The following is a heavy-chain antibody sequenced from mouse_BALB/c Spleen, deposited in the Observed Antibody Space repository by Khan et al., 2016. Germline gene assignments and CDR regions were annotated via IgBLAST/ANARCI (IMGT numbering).Heavy chain of an antibody. CDR1: GYTFTSYW. CDR2: IYLGVGDT. D-gene: IGHD2-14*01. V-gene: IGHV1-87*01. J-gene: IGHJ3*01. Sequence: QVQLQQSGAELARPGASVKLSCKASGYTFTSYWMQWVNQRPGQGLEWIGAIYLGVGDTRYPQKFKDKATLTADKSSTTAYMQLSSLASEDSVVYYCASGYDPFAYWGQGTLVTVSA. CDR3: ASGYDPFAY.